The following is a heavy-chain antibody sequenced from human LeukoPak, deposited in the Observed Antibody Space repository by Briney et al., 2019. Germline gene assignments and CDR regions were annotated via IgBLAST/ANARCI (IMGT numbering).Heavy chain of an antibody. J-gene: IGHJ4*02. D-gene: IGHD3-10*01. CDR1: GLTVTNAW. CDR2: IASKTDGGAT. CDR3: TTGIRGD. Sequence: GGSLRLSCSASGLTVTNAWMNWVRQAPGQGLDWVGRIASKTDGGATDYAAPVKGRFTISRDDSKNTLNLQMNSLKTEDTAVYYCTTGIRGDWGQGTLVTVSS. V-gene: IGHV3-15*07.